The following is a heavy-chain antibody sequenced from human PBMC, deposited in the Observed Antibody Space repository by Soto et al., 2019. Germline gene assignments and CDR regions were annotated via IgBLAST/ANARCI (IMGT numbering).Heavy chain of an antibody. D-gene: IGHD3-22*01. J-gene: IGHJ6*02. CDR1: GFTFSSYG. CDR2: IWYDGSNK. CDR3: AKVEYDSTPYYYGMDV. V-gene: IGHV3-33*06. Sequence: QVQLVESGGGVVQPGRSLRLSCAASGFTFSSYGMHWVRQAPGKGLEWVAVIWYDGSNKYYADSVKGRFTISRDNSKNTLDLQMNSLRAEDTAVYYCAKVEYDSTPYYYGMDVWGQGTTVTVSS.